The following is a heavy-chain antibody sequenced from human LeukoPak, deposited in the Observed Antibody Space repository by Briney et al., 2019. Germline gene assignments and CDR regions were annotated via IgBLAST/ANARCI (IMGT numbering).Heavy chain of an antibody. V-gene: IGHV1-46*01. J-gene: IGHJ4*02. CDR1: GYTFTSYY. CDR3: ARSPGNKQQLTPDFVY. Sequence: ASVKVSCKASGYTFTSYYMHWVRQAPGQGLEWMGIINPSGGSTSYAQKFQGRVTMTRDTSTSTVYMELSSLRSEDTAVYYCARSPGNKQQLTPDFVYWGQGTLVTVSS. CDR2: INPSGGST. D-gene: IGHD6-13*01.